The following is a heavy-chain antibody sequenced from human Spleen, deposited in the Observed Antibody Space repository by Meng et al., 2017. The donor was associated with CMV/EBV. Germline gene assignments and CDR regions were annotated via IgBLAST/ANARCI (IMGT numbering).Heavy chain of an antibody. J-gene: IGHJ4*02. Sequence: GESLKISCAASGFTFSSYWMSWVRQAPGKGLEWVANIKQDGSEKYYVDSVKGRFTISRDNAKNSLYLQMNSLRAEDTAVYYCAREAYGDYLDYWGQGTLFTVSS. CDR3: AREAYGDYLDY. CDR2: IKQDGSEK. CDR1: GFTFSSYW. D-gene: IGHD4-17*01. V-gene: IGHV3-7*01.